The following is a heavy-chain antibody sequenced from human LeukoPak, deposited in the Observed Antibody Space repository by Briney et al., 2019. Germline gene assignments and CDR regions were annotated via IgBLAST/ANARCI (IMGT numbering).Heavy chain of an antibody. J-gene: IGHJ4*02. CDR2: INWNGGST. CDR1: GFTFDDYG. V-gene: IGHV3-20*04. Sequence: RPGGSLRLSCAASGFTFDDYGMSWVRQAPGKGLEWVSGINWNGGSTGYADSVKGRFTISRDNAKNSLYLQMNSLRAEDTALYYCARARELPWFGELSYYFDYWGQGTLVTVSS. CDR3: ARARELPWFGELSYYFDY. D-gene: IGHD3-10*01.